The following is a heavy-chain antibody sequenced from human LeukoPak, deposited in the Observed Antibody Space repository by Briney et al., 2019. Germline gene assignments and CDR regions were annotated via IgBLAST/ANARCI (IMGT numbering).Heavy chain of an antibody. CDR3: GRGKGGDFQH. J-gene: IGHJ1*01. CDR1: GFTFSSYC. V-gene: IGHV3-74*01. CDR2: MNSDGSST. D-gene: IGHD3-16*01. Sequence: PGGSLRLSCAASGFTFSSYCMHWVRQAPGKGLVCVSRMNSDGSSTTYADSVKGRFTISRDNDKNTLYLQMNSLRAEDMAVYYCGRGKGGDFQHWGQGTLVTVSS.